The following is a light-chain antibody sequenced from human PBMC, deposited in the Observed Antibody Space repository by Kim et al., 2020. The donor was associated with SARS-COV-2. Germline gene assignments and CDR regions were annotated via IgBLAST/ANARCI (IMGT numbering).Light chain of an antibody. CDR1: SSNSGSGYD. V-gene: IGLV1-40*01. Sequence: QRTTIACTGSSSNSGSGYDVHWYQQLPGTAPKLLIYGDSNRPSGVPDRFSGSKSGTSASLAITGLQAEDETDYYCQSYDSSLSGYVFGTGTKVTVL. CDR3: QSYDSSLSGYV. CDR2: GDS. J-gene: IGLJ1*01.